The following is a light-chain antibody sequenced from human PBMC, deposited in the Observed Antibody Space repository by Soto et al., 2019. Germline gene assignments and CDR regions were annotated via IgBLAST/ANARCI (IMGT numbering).Light chain of an antibody. J-gene: IGLJ1*01. CDR1: SSDVGGYNY. CDR2: DVT. CDR3: ASFTSNSHYV. V-gene: IGLV2-14*03. Sequence: QSALTQPASVSGSPGQSITISCTGTSSDVGGYNYVSWYQQHSGKAPKLMIYDVTNRPSGVSDRFSGSKSGNTASLTISGLQDEDEADYYCASFTSNSHYVFGAGTKLTVL.